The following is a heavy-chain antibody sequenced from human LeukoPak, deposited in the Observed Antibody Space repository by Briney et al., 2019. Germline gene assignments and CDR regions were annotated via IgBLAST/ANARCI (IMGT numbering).Heavy chain of an antibody. CDR2: ISAYNGNT. V-gene: IGHV1-18*01. CDR3: ARSHYDVLRYFDWLLPADY. Sequence: ASVKVSCKASSYTFTSYGISWVRQAPGQGLEWMGWISAYNGNTNYAQKLQGRVTMTTDTSTSTAYMELRSLRSDDTAVYYCARSHYDVLRYFDWLLPADYWGQGTLVTVSS. D-gene: IGHD3-9*01. CDR1: SYTFTSYG. J-gene: IGHJ4*02.